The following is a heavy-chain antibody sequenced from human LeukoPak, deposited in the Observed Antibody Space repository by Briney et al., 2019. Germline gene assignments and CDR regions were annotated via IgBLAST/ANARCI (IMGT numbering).Heavy chain of an antibody. Sequence: GSLRLSCAASGFTFSSYAMSWVRQAPGKGLEWVSAIKRGGSSTYYADSVKGRFTISRDNSKNTMYLQMNSLRAEDTAVYYCAKGEGYYGSGSYYILSKPVDYWGQGTLVTVSS. CDR3: AKGEGYYGSGSYYILSKPVDY. V-gene: IGHV3-23*01. CDR2: IKRGGSST. CDR1: GFTFSSYA. J-gene: IGHJ4*02. D-gene: IGHD3-10*01.